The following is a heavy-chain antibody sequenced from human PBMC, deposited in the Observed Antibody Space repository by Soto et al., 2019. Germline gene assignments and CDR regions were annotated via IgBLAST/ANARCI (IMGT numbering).Heavy chain of an antibody. CDR3: AASLEVAETDY. CDR2: ISGSGGST. J-gene: IGHJ4*02. Sequence: GGSRRPSCAASGFTFSSYAMSWVRQAPGKGLEWVSAISGSGGSTYYADSVKGRFTISRDNSKNTLYLQMNSLRAEDTAVYYCAASLEVAETDYWGQGTLVTVSS. D-gene: IGHD2-15*01. V-gene: IGHV3-23*01. CDR1: GFTFSSYA.